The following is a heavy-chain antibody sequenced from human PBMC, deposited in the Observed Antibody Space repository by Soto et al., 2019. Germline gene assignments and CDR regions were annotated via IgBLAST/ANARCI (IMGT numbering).Heavy chain of an antibody. Sequence: GSSVKLSCKASGNTLTRYGRKWGRQAPGQGLEWMGWMNPNSGNTGYAQKFQGRVTMTRNTSISTAYMELSSLRSEDTAVYYCVILDYDFWSGSYYMDVWGKGTTVTVSS. V-gene: IGHV1-8*01. CDR3: VILDYDFWSGSYYMDV. J-gene: IGHJ6*03. CDR2: MNPNSGNT. D-gene: IGHD3-3*01. CDR1: GNTLTRYG.